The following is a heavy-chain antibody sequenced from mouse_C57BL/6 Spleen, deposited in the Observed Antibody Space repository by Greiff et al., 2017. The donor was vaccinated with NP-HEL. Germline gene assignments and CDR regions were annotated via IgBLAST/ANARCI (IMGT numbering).Heavy chain of an antibody. CDR1: GYTFTDYE. Sequence: QVQLQQSGAELVRPGASVTLSCKASGYTFTDYEMHWVKQTPVHGLEWIGAIDPETGGTAYNQKFKGKAILTADKSSSTAYMELRSLTSEDSAVYYCTRPVTTVVAPGDYAMDYWGQGTSVTVSS. V-gene: IGHV1-15*01. CDR2: IDPETGGT. CDR3: TRPVTTVVAPGDYAMDY. J-gene: IGHJ4*01. D-gene: IGHD1-1*01.